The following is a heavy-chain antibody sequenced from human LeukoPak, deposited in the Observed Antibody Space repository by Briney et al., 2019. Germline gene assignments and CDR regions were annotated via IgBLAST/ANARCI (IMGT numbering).Heavy chain of an antibody. J-gene: IGHJ4*02. CDR3: ARDQVASTNYDY. Sequence: GGSLRLSCAASGFTFSSYSMNWVRQAPGKGLEWVSSISNSSSYIYYADSVKGRFTISRDNAKNSLYLQMNSLRAEDTAVYYCARDQVASTNYDYWGQGALVPVSS. V-gene: IGHV3-21*01. CDR1: GFTFSSYS. CDR2: ISNSSSYI. D-gene: IGHD2-8*01.